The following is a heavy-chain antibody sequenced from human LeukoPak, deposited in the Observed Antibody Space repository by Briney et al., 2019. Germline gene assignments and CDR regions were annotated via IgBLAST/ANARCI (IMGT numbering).Heavy chain of an antibody. Sequence: PAGGSLRLFCAASGFTFSDYAMTWARRAGGGGLEWVSSISDTGRRTYYTDSVRGRFHIPRDVSKKAVYLEMSTLRVEDTAIYFCGRHDSFIPFWGRGTLVTVSS. V-gene: IGHV3-23*01. CDR2: ISDTGRRT. CDR1: GFTFSDYA. D-gene: IGHD3-16*02. J-gene: IGHJ4*02. CDR3: GRHDSFIPF.